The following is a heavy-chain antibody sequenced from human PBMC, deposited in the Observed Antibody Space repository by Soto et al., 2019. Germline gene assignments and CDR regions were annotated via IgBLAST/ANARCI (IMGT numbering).Heavy chain of an antibody. Sequence: EVQLLESGGGLVQPGGSLRLSCAAPGFTFSSYAMSWVRQAPGKGLEWVSIISGSGGSTYYADSVKGRFTISRDNSKNTLYLQMNSLRADDTAVYYCASRSSGWYFDYWGQGTLVTVSS. J-gene: IGHJ4*02. CDR1: GFTFSSYA. V-gene: IGHV3-23*01. CDR2: ISGSGGST. CDR3: ASRSSGWYFDY. D-gene: IGHD6-19*01.